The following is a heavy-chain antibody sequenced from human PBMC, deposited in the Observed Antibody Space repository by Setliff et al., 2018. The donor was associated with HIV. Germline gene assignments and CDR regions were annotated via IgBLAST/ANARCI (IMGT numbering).Heavy chain of an antibody. CDR1: GYSISTAYY. V-gene: IGHV4-38-2*01. CDR3: ARGHPIVPTGLVSFYFDH. Sequence: PSETLSLTCAVSGYSISTAYYWGRIRQPPGKGLEWIGAISYGGITYYNPSLTSRVTISVDTSKNQFSLKVTSVTAADTAVYYCARGHPIVPTGLVSFYFDHWGQGTLVTVSS. D-gene: IGHD2-2*01. CDR2: ISYGGIT. J-gene: IGHJ4*02.